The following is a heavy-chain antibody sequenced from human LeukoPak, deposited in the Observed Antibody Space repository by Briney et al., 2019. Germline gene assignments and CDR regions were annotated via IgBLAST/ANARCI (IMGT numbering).Heavy chain of an antibody. J-gene: IGHJ5*01. D-gene: IGHD6-6*01. CDR3: ARDRPHNWFDS. CDR2: IDLLGSST. CDR1: GYTFTDYY. V-gene: IGHV1-46*01. Sequence: ASVKVSCKASGYTFTDYYMHWVRQAPGQGLEWMGVIDLLGSSTNYAQMFQGRVTMTWDTSTSTVYMELSSLRSEDTAVYYCARDRPHNWFDSWGQGTLVTVSS.